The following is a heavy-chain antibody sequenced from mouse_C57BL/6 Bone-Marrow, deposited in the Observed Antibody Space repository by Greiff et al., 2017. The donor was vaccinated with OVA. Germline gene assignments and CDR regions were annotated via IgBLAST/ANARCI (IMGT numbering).Heavy chain of an antibody. J-gene: IGHJ4*01. CDR3: ARVRYPYYAMDY. Sequence: QVQLQQPGAELVKPGASVKLSCKASGYTFTSYWMHWVKQRPGQGLEWIGMIHPNSGSTNYNEKFKSKATLTVDKSSSTAYMQLSSLTSEDSAVYYCARVRYPYYAMDYWGQGTSVTVSS. V-gene: IGHV1-64*01. CDR1: GYTFTSYW. CDR2: IHPNSGST. D-gene: IGHD1-1*01.